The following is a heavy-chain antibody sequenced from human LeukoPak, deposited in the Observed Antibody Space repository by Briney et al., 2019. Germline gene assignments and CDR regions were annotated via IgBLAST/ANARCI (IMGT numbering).Heavy chain of an antibody. CDR3: ARGGRGVDTAMVHFDY. Sequence: GASVKVSCKASGGTFSSYAISWVRQAPGQGLEWMGGIIPIFGTANYAQKFQGRVTITADKSTSTAYMELSSLRSEDTAVYYCARGGRGVDTAMVHFDYWGQGTLVTVSS. CDR1: GGTFSSYA. CDR2: IIPIFGTA. J-gene: IGHJ4*02. D-gene: IGHD5-18*01. V-gene: IGHV1-69*06.